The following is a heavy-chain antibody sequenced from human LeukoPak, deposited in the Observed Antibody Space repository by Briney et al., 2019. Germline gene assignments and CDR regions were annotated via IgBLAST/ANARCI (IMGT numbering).Heavy chain of an antibody. CDR3: VRSTRDGYD. D-gene: IGHD5-24*01. V-gene: IGHV3-74*01. CDR2: ISSDGTSS. Sequence: GGSLRLSCAAFGFSVSSSWMHWVRQAPGKGLLWVSRISSDGTSSIYADSVKGRFIISRDNAMNTLYLQMSSLRVDDTAVYYCVRSTRDGYDWGQGTLVTVSS. J-gene: IGHJ4*02. CDR1: GFSVSSSW.